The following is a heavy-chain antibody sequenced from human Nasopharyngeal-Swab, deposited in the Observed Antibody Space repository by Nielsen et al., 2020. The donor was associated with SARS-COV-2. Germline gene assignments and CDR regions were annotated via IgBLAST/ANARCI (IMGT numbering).Heavy chain of an antibody. V-gene: IGHV1-69*13. CDR2: IIPIFGTA. CDR3: ARESQLWLWGFDY. CDR1: GCTFRSYA. Sequence: CSVQVSCQASGCTFRSYAISWVRQAPEQGLEWMGGIIPIFGTANYAQKFQGRVTITADESTSTAYMELSSLRSEDTAVYYCARESQLWLWGFDYWGQGTLVTVSS. J-gene: IGHJ4*02. D-gene: IGHD5-18*01.